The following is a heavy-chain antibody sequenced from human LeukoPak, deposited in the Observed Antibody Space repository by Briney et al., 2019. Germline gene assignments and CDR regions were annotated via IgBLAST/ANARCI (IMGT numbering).Heavy chain of an antibody. CDR3: ARRRVGYYFDY. CDR2: IYYSGST. V-gene: IGHV4-59*08. D-gene: IGHD2-2*01. Sequence: SETLSLTCTVSGGSISNYYWSWIRQPPGKGLEWIGYIYYSGSTNYNPSLKSRVTISVDTSKNQFSLKLSSVTAADTAVYYCARRRVGYYFDYWGQGTLVTVS. CDR1: GGSISNYY. J-gene: IGHJ4*02.